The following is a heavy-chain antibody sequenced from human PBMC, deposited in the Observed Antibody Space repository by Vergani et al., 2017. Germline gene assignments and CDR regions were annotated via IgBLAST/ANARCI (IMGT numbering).Heavy chain of an antibody. Sequence: QVPLVQSGAEVKKPGASVKVSCKASGYTFTSYYMHWVRQAPGQGLEWMGIINPSGGSTSYAQKFQGRVTMTRDTSTSTVYMELSSLRSEDTAVYYCARDAIYIGDIAVAGTFDYWGQGTLVTVSS. CDR2: INPSGGST. D-gene: IGHD6-19*01. V-gene: IGHV1-46*01. CDR1: GYTFTSYY. J-gene: IGHJ4*02. CDR3: ARDAIYIGDIAVAGTFDY.